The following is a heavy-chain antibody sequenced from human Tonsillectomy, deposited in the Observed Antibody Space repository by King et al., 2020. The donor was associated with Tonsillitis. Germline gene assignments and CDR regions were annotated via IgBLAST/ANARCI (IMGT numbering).Heavy chain of an antibody. V-gene: IGHV1-46*03. J-gene: IGHJ3*02. Sequence: VQLVESGAEVKKPGASVKISCKASGYTFTSYYIHWVRQAPGQGLEWMGIINPNGGSTSYAQKFQGRVTMTRDTSTSTVYMELSSLRSDDTAVYYCARSLVGVDDTFDIWGQGTMVTVSS. CDR1: GYTFTSYY. CDR3: ARSLVGVDDTFDI. CDR2: INPNGGST. D-gene: IGHD1-26*01.